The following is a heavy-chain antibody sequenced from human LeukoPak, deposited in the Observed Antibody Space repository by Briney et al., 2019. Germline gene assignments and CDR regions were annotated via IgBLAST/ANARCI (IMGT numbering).Heavy chain of an antibody. CDR1: GFTFADDC. D-gene: IGHD3-10*01. Sequence: GSLRLSCTAFGFTFADDCWSWFRQAPGKGLEWICLIRKKAYGETKVYAASVRGRFATARVDANGIDYLQMNSLKAEDTGLYYCVRGMHDNGDANYYFGQWGQGTPVTSSS. CDR2: IRKKAYGETK. J-gene: IGHJ4*02. CDR3: VRGMHDNGDANYYFGQ. V-gene: IGHV3-49*03.